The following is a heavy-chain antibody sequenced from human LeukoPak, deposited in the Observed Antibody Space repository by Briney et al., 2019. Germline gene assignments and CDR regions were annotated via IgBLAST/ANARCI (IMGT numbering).Heavy chain of an antibody. CDR1: GYTFTSYD. Sequence: ASVKVSCKASGYTFTSYDINWVRQANGQGLEWMGWMNPNSGNTGYIQKFQGRVTMTRNTSITTAYMELSSLRSEDTAVYYCARVAVYRTLASNLHNDYWGQGTLVTVSS. J-gene: IGHJ4*02. V-gene: IGHV1-8*01. CDR3: ARVAVYRTLASNLHNDY. CDR2: MNPNSGNT. D-gene: IGHD3-16*02.